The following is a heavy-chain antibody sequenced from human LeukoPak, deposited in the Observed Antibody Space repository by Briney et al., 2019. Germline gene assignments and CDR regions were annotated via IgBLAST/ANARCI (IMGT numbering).Heavy chain of an antibody. CDR2: FDPEDGET. Sequence: ASVKVSCKASGGTFSSYAISWVRQAPGQGLEWMGGFDPEDGETIYAQKFQGRVTMTEDTSTDTAYMELSSLRSEDTAVYYCATDQYSYDAFDYWGQGTLVTVSS. CDR3: ATDQYSYDAFDY. J-gene: IGHJ4*02. V-gene: IGHV1-24*01. D-gene: IGHD5-18*01. CDR1: GGTFSSYA.